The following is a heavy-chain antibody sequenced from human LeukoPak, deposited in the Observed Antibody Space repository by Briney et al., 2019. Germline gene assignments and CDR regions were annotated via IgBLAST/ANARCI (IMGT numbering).Heavy chain of an antibody. V-gene: IGHV3-20*04. D-gene: IGHD3-3*01. CDR1: GFTFSSYE. CDR2: INWNGGST. Sequence: PGGSLRLSCAASGFTFSSYEMNWVRQAPGKGLEWVSGINWNGGSTGYADSVKGRFTISRDNAKNSLYLQMNSLRAEDTAVYYCARAGFTDYYYYYMDVWGKGTTVTVSS. CDR3: ARAGFTDYYYYYMDV. J-gene: IGHJ6*03.